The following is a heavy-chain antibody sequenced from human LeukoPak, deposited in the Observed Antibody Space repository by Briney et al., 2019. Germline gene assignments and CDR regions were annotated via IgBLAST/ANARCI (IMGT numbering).Heavy chain of an antibody. J-gene: IGHJ2*01. CDR1: GGSISSYY. D-gene: IGHD2-2*01. V-gene: IGHV4-59*01. CDR3: ARDVVVVPAAILRSAIWYFDL. Sequence: SETLSLTCTVSGGSISSYYWSWIWQPPGKGLEWIGYIYYSGSTNYNPSLKSRVTISVDTSKNQFSLKLSSVTAADTAVYYCARDVVVVPAAILRSAIWYFDLWGRGTLATVSS. CDR2: IYYSGST.